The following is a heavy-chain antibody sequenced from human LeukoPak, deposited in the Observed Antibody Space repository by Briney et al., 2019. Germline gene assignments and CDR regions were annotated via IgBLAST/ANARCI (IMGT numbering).Heavy chain of an antibody. CDR1: GFTFSSYA. CDR3: ASQGDSYGYFDY. CDR2: ISGSGGST. V-gene: IGHV3-23*01. Sequence: GGSLRLSCEASGFTFSSYAMSWVRQAPGKGLEWVSAISGSGGSTYYADSVKGRFTISRDNSKNTLYLQMNSLRAEDTAVYYCASQGDSYGYFDYWGQGTLVTVSS. D-gene: IGHD5-18*01. J-gene: IGHJ4*02.